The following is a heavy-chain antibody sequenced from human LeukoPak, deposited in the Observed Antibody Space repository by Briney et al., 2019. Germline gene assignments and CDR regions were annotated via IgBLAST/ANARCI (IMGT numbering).Heavy chain of an antibody. CDR3: ARYFPDCSSTSCLRYFDY. Sequence: GGSLRLSCAASVFTVSSNYMSWVRQAPGKGLEWVSVIYSGGSTYYADSVKGRFTISRDNAKNSLYLQMNSLRAEDTAVYYCARYFPDCSSTSCLRYFDYWGQGTLVTVSS. CDR1: VFTVSSNY. V-gene: IGHV3-66*01. D-gene: IGHD2-2*01. J-gene: IGHJ4*02. CDR2: IYSGGST.